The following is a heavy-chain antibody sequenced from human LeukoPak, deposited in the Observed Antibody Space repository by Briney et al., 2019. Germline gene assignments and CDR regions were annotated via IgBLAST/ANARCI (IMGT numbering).Heavy chain of an antibody. CDR3: ARDADTAMAMGFDY. V-gene: IGHV1-69*13. J-gene: IGHJ4*02. D-gene: IGHD5-18*01. CDR1: GYTFTSYG. CDR2: IIPIFGTA. Sequence: SVKVSCKASGYTFTSYGISWVRQAPGQGLEWMGGIIPIFGTANYAQKFQGRVTITADESTSTAYMELSSLRSEDTAVYYCARDADTAMAMGFDYWGQGTLVTVSS.